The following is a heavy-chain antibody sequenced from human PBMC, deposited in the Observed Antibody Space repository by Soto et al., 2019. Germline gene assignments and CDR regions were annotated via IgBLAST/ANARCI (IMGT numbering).Heavy chain of an antibody. CDR3: ASPKVTSSWSSDY. J-gene: IGHJ4*02. CDR2: ISGDGDTT. V-gene: IGHV3-23*01. CDR1: GFIFNKYA. D-gene: IGHD6-13*01. Sequence: EVQLLQSGGELVQPGESLRLSCAASGFIFNKYAMTWVRQAPGKGLEWVSAISGDGDTTYYADSVKGRFTISRDNSKNTLFLQMNSLRDEDTDLYYCASPKVTSSWSSDYWGQGTLVTVSS.